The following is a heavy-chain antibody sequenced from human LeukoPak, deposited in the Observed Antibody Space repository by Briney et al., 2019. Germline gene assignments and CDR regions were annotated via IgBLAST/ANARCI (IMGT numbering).Heavy chain of an antibody. CDR2: ISNSAPTI. Sequence: QPGGSLRLSCAASGFTFGRYEMNWVRQAPGKGLEWLSYISNSAPTIYYSDSVKGRFTISRDNAKNSLYLQMDSLSAEDTAVYYCAREYRDFLDYWGQGTLVTVSS. CDR3: AREYRDFLDY. V-gene: IGHV3-48*03. D-gene: IGHD3-16*02. CDR1: GFTFGRYE. J-gene: IGHJ4*02.